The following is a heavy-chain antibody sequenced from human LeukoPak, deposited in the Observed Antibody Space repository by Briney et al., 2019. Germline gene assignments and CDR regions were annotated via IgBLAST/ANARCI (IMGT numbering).Heavy chain of an antibody. CDR2: IYYSGST. Sequence: SSETLPLTCTVSGGSISSYYWSWIRQPPGKGLEWIGYIYYSGSTNYNPSLKSRVTISVDMSKNQFSLKLSSVTAADTAVYYCARPKYADYDWPDWYFDLWGRGTLVTVSS. V-gene: IGHV4-59*01. D-gene: IGHD4-17*01. CDR1: GGSISSYY. J-gene: IGHJ2*01. CDR3: ARPKYADYDWPDWYFDL.